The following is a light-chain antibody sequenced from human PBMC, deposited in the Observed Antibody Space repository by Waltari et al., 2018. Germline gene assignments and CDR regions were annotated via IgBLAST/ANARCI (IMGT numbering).Light chain of an antibody. CDR3: MQGSHWPRT. J-gene: IGKJ2*01. Sequence: DFVMTQSPLSLPVTLGQPASISCRSSQSLVHTDGNTYLNWFQQRPGQPPRRLIYKISRRESGVPDRFSGSGSGTDFTLKISRVEAEDVGVYYCMQGSHWPRTFGQGTKLEI. CDR2: KIS. V-gene: IGKV2-30*02. CDR1: QSLVHTDGNTY.